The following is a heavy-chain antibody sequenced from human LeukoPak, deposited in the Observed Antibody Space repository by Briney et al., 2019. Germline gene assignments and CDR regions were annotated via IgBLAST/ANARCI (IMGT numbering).Heavy chain of an antibody. V-gene: IGHV3-7*01. CDR1: GFTFSSYW. CDR3: ARAIGCSSTSCRPPYYYYYMDV. Sequence: GRSLRLSCAASGFTFSSYWMSWVRRAPGKGLEWVANIKQDGSEKYYVDSVKGRFTISRDNAKNSLYLQMNSLRAEDTAVYYCARAIGCSSTSCRPPYYYYYMDVWGKGTTVTVSS. D-gene: IGHD2-2*01. J-gene: IGHJ6*03. CDR2: IKQDGSEK.